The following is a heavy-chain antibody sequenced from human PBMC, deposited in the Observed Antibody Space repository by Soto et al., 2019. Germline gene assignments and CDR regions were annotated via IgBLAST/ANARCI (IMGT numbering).Heavy chain of an antibody. CDR3: ARAGTAMDFYYGMDV. D-gene: IGHD5-18*01. V-gene: IGHV3-53*01. J-gene: IGHJ6*02. CDR1: GFTVSSNY. Sequence: GGSLRLSCAASGFTVSSNYMSWVRQAPGKGLEWVSVIYSGGSTYYADSVKGRFTISRDNSKNTLYLQMNSLRAEDTAVYYCARAGTAMDFYYGMDVWGQGTTVTVSS. CDR2: IYSGGST.